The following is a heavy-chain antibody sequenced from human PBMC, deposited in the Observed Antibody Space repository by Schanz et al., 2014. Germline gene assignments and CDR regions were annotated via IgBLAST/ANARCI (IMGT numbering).Heavy chain of an antibody. Sequence: QGQLVQSGPEAKEPGASVKVSCEASRYTFNTYGLNWVRQAPGQGLEWLGWISAYTNNTNYAQKVQGRVTMTTDTSTGTAYMELRSLRSDDTAVYYCARDRRRYCSTASCLHDNWFDPWGQGTLVIVSS. CDR1: RYTFNTYG. J-gene: IGHJ5*02. CDR2: ISAYTNNT. D-gene: IGHD2-2*01. V-gene: IGHV1-18*01. CDR3: ARDRRRYCSTASCLHDNWFDP.